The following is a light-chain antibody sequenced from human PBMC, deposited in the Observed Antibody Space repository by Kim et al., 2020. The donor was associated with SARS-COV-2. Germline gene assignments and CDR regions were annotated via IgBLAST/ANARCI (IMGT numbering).Light chain of an antibody. V-gene: IGKV3-11*01. CDR1: QSVSSY. Sequence: DIVLTQSPATLSLSPGERATLSCRASQSVSSYLAWYQQKPGQAPRLLIYDASNRATGIPARFSGSGSGTDFTLTISSLEPEDLAVYYCQQRGNWPRTFGQGTKLEI. CDR2: DAS. J-gene: IGKJ2*01. CDR3: QQRGNWPRT.